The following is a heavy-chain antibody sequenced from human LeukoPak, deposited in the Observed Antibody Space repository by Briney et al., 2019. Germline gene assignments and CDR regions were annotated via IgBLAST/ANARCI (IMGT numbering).Heavy chain of an antibody. CDR1: GFTFSSFV. CDR2: ITAGGSTT. J-gene: IGHJ4*02. D-gene: IGHD1-1*01. CDR3: ATRGTSATKYFAD. Sequence: PGGSLRLSCGASGFTFSSFVMSWVRQTPGKGLEWVATITAGGSTTYYADSVKGRCTISRDNSKYTLHLQMNSLRAEDTVVYYCATRGTSATKYFADWGQGTLVSVSS. V-gene: IGHV3-23*01.